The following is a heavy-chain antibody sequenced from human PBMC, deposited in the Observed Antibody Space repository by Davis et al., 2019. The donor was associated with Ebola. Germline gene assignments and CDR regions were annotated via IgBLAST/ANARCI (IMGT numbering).Heavy chain of an antibody. D-gene: IGHD3-16*01. CDR1: GFTFSRYA. V-gene: IGHV3-23*01. CDR3: ARNRPLDFFFGDYYGMDV. J-gene: IGHJ6*02. Sequence: GESLKISCAASGFTFSRYAMRWVRQAPGKGLEWVSAISGSGGSTYYADSVKGRFTISRDNAKNTLYLQMNSLRAEDTAVYYCARNRPLDFFFGDYYGMDVWGQGTTVTVSS. CDR2: ISGSGGST.